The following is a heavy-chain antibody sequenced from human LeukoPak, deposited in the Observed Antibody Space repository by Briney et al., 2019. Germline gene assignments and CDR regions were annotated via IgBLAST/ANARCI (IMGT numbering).Heavy chain of an antibody. CDR2: IIPIFGTA. J-gene: IGHJ4*02. CDR3: ATGPELERFDN. D-gene: IGHD1-1*01. CDR1: RSPFSSYA. V-gene: IGHV1-69*05. Sequence: APVKASCKPSRSPFSSYAISCVRQASGHALEWIGGIIPIFGTANSAQTFQRSVTKTTDESTSPAYMELCSLRSEDTAVYHCATGPELERFDNCGQGTLVTVSS.